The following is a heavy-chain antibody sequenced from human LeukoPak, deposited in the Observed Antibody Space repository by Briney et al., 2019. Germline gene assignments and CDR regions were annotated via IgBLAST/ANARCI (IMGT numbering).Heavy chain of an antibody. D-gene: IGHD6-6*01. Sequence: PGVSLRLSCTASGFSFSGLWMHWARQLPGKRLVWVSRISPTGSTTSYADSVKGRFTVSRDNAKNTLYLQVNNLRAEDTAVYYCARGPNSNWSGLDFWGQGTLLTVSS. V-gene: IGHV3-74*01. CDR1: GFSFSGLW. J-gene: IGHJ4*02. CDR2: ISPTGSTT. CDR3: ARGPNSNWSGLDF.